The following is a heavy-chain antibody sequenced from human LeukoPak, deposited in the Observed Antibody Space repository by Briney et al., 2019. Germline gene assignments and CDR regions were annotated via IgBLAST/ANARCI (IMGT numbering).Heavy chain of an antibody. CDR3: ARGIRGFWSGYYGLCSNYYYHYYMDV. D-gene: IGHD3-3*01. V-gene: IGHV3-11*04. Sequence: GGSLRLSCAASGFTFSDYYMSWIRQAPGKGLEWVSYISSSGSTIYYADSVKGRFTISRDNAKNSLYLQMNSLRAEDTAVYYCARGIRGFWSGYYGLCSNYYYHYYMDVWGKGTTVTVSS. CDR1: GFTFSDYY. CDR2: ISSSGSTI. J-gene: IGHJ6*03.